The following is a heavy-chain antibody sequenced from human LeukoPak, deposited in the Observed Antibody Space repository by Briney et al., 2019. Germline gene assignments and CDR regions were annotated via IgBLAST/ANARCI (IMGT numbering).Heavy chain of an antibody. V-gene: IGHV1-69*05. J-gene: IGHJ1*01. D-gene: IGHD2-8*01. Sequence: SVKVSCKASGGTFSSYAISWVRQAPGQGLEWMGRIIPIFGTANYAQKFQGRVTITTDESTRTAYMELSSLRSEDTAVYYCARDPIGVGYFQHRGQGTLVTVSS. CDR3: ARDPIGVGYFQH. CDR1: GGTFSSYA. CDR2: IIPIFGTA.